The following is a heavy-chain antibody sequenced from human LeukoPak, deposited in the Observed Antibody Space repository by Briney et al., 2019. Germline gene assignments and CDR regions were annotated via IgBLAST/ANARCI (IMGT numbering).Heavy chain of an antibody. V-gene: IGHV3-48*02. CDR2: ISSSSSTI. Sequence: GGSLRLSCAASGFTFSSYSMNWVRQAPGKGLEWVSYISSSSSTIYYADSVKGRFTISRYNAKNSLYLQMNDLRNEDTGVYYCARDEGYSYGYDYWGQGTLVTVSS. CDR3: ARDEGYSYGYDY. D-gene: IGHD5-18*01. J-gene: IGHJ4*02. CDR1: GFTFSSYS.